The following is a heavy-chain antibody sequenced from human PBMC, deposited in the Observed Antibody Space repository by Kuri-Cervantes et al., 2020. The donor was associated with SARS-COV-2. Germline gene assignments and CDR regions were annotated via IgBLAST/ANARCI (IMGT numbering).Heavy chain of an antibody. V-gene: IGHV3-23*01. D-gene: IGHD1-26*01. CDR2: ISGTGSTT. J-gene: IGHJ4*02. CDR3: AKFRYSGSYYDFDY. CDR1: GFTFTNYA. Sequence: GESLKISCAASGFTFTNYAMSWVRQAPGKGLEWVTAISGTGSTTYYADSVRGRFTISRDNSKNTLYLQMCSLRAEDTALYYCAKFRYSGSYYDFDYWGQGTLVTVSS.